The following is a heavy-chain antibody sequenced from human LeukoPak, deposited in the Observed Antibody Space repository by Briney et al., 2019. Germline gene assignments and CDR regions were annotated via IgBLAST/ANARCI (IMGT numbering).Heavy chain of an antibody. CDR1: GYTFTGYY. D-gene: IGHD6-13*01. CDR2: INPNSGGA. V-gene: IGHV1-2*02. Sequence: ASVKVSCKASGYTFTGYYMHWVRQAPGQGLEWMGWINPNSGGANYAQKFQGRVTMTRDTSISTAYMELSRLRSDDTAVYYCAREEQQPSTNWFDPWGQGTLVTVSS. CDR3: AREEQQPSTNWFDP. J-gene: IGHJ5*02.